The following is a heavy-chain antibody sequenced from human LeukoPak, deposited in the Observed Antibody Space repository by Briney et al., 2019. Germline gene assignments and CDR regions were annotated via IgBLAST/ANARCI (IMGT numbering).Heavy chain of an antibody. J-gene: IGHJ4*02. CDR2: ISSSSSYI. CDR3: ARDQGGYSSSWFDY. Sequence: PGGSLRLSCAASGFTFSSYSMNWVRQAPGKGLEWVSSISSSSSYIYYADSVKGRFTISRDNAKNSLYLQMNSLRAEDTAVYYCARDQGGYSSSWFDYWGQGTLVTVSS. CDR1: GFTFSSYS. D-gene: IGHD6-13*01. V-gene: IGHV3-21*01.